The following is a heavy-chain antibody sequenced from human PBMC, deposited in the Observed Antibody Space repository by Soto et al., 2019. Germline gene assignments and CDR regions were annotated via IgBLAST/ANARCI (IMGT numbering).Heavy chain of an antibody. Sequence: SETLSLTCTVSGGSISSYYWSWIRQPPGKGLEWIGYIYYSGSTNYNPSLKSRVTISVDTSKNQFSLKLSSVTAADTAVYYCARGGEYCSSTSCFPYYYYMDVWGKGTTVTVSS. CDR2: IYYSGST. CDR1: GGSISSYY. V-gene: IGHV4-59*01. J-gene: IGHJ6*03. CDR3: ARGGEYCSSTSCFPYYYYMDV. D-gene: IGHD2-2*01.